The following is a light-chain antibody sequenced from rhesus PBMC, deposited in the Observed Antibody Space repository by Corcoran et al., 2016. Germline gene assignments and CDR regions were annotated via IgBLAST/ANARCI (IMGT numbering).Light chain of an antibody. CDR1: TRDIGGYND. V-gene: IGLV2S9*01. CDR3: CSDRSGDTFV. Sequence: QSALTQPPSVSKSLGHSVPISRTGPTRDIGGYNDVSWYQQHPGTAPRLLIYDVNKRPSGVSDHFSGSKSGKAASLTISGLPAEDGADYYCCSDRSGDTFVFGSGTRLTVL. J-gene: IGLJ6*01. CDR2: DVN.